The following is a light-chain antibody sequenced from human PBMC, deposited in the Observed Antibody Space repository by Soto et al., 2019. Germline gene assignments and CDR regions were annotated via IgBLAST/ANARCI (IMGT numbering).Light chain of an antibody. V-gene: IGKV1-5*01. CDR3: QQYNSYSWT. CDR1: QSISSW. CDR2: DAS. Sequence: DIQMTQSPSTLSASVGDRVTTTCRASQSISSWLAWYQQKPGKAPKVLIYDASTLESGVPSRFSGSRSGTEFTLTISSLQPDDFATYYCQQYNSYSWTFGQGTKVDIK. J-gene: IGKJ1*01.